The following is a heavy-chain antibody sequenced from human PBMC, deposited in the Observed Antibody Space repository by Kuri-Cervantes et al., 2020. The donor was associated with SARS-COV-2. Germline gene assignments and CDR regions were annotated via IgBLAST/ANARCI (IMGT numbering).Heavy chain of an antibody. D-gene: IGHD4-17*01. CDR2: ISWDGGST. Sequence: GESLKISCAASGFTFDDYAMHWVRQAPGKGLEWVSLISWDGGSTYYADSVKGRFTISRENAKNSLYLQMNSLRAGDTAVYYCARASRDYGDYQEYYFDYWGQGTRVTGAS. J-gene: IGHJ4*02. CDR1: GFTFDDYA. V-gene: IGHV3-43D*04. CDR3: ARASRDYGDYQEYYFDY.